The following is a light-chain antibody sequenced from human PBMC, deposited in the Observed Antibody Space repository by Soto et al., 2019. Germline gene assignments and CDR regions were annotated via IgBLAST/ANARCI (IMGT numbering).Light chain of an antibody. CDR2: DAS. CDR1: QSVSSK. J-gene: IGKJ5*01. CDR3: QQYNTRPPTT. V-gene: IGKV3-15*01. Sequence: EIVMTQSPATLSVSPGERATLSCRASQSVSSKLPWYQQKPGQAPRLLIYDASTRATGIPARFSGSGFGTEFALTISSLQSEDVAVYYCQQYNTRPPTTFGQGTRLEIK.